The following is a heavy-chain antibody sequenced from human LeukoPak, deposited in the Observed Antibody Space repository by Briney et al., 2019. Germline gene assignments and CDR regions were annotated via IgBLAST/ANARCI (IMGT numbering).Heavy chain of an antibody. CDR1: GGSISSSS. CDR2: ISYDGSNK. Sequence: LSLTCTVSGGSISSSSYYWGWIRQPPGKGLEWVAVISYDGSNKYYADSVKGRFTVSRDNSKSTLYLQMNSLRAEDTAVYYCARGGVRAPIAAAAFDYWGQGTLVTVSS. D-gene: IGHD6-13*01. J-gene: IGHJ4*02. CDR3: ARGGVRAPIAAAAFDY. V-gene: IGHV3-30*03.